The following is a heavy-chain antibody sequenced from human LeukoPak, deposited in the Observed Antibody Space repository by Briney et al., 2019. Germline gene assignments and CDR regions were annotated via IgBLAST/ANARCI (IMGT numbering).Heavy chain of an antibody. CDR3: ARGATRATRHFDL. CDR1: GFTFSSYS. CDR2: IGGPGAPT. J-gene: IGHJ2*01. V-gene: IGHV3-23*01. D-gene: IGHD2-15*01. Sequence: GGSLRLSCVASGFTFSSYSLTWVRQTPEKGLAWVSIIGGPGAPTFYADSVEGRFTISRDNSKDTVYLQMNSLRAEDTALYFCARGATRATRHFDLWGRGTLVTVSS.